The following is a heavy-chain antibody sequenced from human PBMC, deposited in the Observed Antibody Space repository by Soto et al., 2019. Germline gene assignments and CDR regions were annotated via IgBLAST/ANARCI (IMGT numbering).Heavy chain of an antibody. V-gene: IGHV3-23*01. D-gene: IGHD6-19*01. Sequence: WGSLRLSCSSSVFTFSSYAMSWFRQAPGDGLEWVSAISGSGGSTYYADSVKGRFTISRDNSKNTLYLQMNSLRAEDTAVYYCAKDGVAVAVLENYFDYWGQGTLVTVSS. CDR2: ISGSGGST. J-gene: IGHJ4*02. CDR1: VFTFSSYA. CDR3: AKDGVAVAVLENYFDY.